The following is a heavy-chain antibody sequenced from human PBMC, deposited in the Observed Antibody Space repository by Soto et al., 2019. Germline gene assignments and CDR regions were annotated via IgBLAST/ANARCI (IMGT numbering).Heavy chain of an antibody. CDR3: AYLPCSGGSCYWFSYSGMDV. D-gene: IGHD2-15*01. V-gene: IGHV2-5*02. Sequence: QIPLKESGPTLGKPKQTLTLTCPFSGFSLSPIGVAGAGSRKPPEKPLEWLALFYWEDDKRYRPSLETRLTITKDTSKNQVVLTMTNMDSVDTATYYCAYLPCSGGSCYWFSYSGMDVWGQGTTVTVSS. CDR2: FYWEDDK. J-gene: IGHJ6*02. CDR1: GFSLSPIGVA.